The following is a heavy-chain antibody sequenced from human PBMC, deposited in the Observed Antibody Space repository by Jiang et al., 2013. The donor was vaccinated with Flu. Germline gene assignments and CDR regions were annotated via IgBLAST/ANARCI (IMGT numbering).Heavy chain of an antibody. V-gene: IGHV1-69*04. Sequence: GTFSSYAISWVRQAPGQGLEWMGRIIPILGIANYAQKFQGRVTITADKSTSTAYMELSSLRSEDTAVYYCAREGSYGQNFDYWGQGTLVTVSS. CDR1: GTFSSYA. CDR3: AREGSYGQNFDY. D-gene: IGHD5-18*01. J-gene: IGHJ4*02. CDR2: IIPILGIA.